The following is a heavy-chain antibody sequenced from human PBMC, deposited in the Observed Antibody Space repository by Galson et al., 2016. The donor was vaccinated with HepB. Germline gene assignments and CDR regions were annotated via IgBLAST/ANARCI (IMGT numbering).Heavy chain of an antibody. CDR2: ISFDGSNI. J-gene: IGHJ5*02. CDR1: GFGFSSYA. D-gene: IGHD4/OR15-4a*01. V-gene: IGHV3-30*04. Sequence: SLRLSCAASGFGFSSYAMHWVRQAPGKGLEWLSVISFDGSNIYQADSVKGRFTISRDNFENTLYLQMNSLTAEDTAAYYCAREGSFMLTFFDHWGQGTLVTVSS. CDR3: AREGSFMLTFFDH.